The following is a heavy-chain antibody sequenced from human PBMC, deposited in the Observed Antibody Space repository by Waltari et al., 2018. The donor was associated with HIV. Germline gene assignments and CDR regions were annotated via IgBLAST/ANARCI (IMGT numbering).Heavy chain of an antibody. D-gene: IGHD4-17*01. V-gene: IGHV4-4*02. CDR3: AKVLTGDYGSSWFDP. CDR2: MYHSGST. Sequence: QVQLQESGPGLVKPSETLSLTCAVSGGPISSYNWWSWVRQPPGKGLEWIGEMYHSGSTNYNPSLKSRVTISVDKSKNQFSLKLSSVTAADTAVYYCAKVLTGDYGSSWFDPWGQGTLVTVSS. CDR1: GGPISSYNW. J-gene: IGHJ5*02.